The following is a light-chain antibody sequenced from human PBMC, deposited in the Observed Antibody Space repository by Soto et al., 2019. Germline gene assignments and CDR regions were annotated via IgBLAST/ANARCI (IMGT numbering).Light chain of an antibody. CDR3: AVWDDSLRGWV. Sequence: QSVLTKPPSASGTPGQRVTISCSGRFSNIGSNYVYWYQQLPGTAPKLLIFTNDQRTSGVPGRFSGSKSGTSASLAISGLRSEDEADYYCAVWDDSLRGWVFGGGTQLTVL. V-gene: IGLV1-47*02. J-gene: IGLJ3*02. CDR1: FSNIGSNY. CDR2: TND.